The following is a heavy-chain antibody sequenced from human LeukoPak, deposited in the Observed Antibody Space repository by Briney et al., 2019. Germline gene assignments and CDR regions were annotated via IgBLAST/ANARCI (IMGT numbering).Heavy chain of an antibody. CDR2: IYYSGST. CDR1: GASVSSGYYS. CDR3: AREVWDYGMDV. Sequence: SETLSLTCAVSGASVSSGYYSWSWIRQPPGKGLEWIGYIYYSGSTNYNPSLKSRVTISVDTSKNQFSLKLSSVTAADTAVYYCAREVWDYGMDVWGQGTTVTVSS. V-gene: IGHV4-61*01. D-gene: IGHD3-16*01. J-gene: IGHJ6*02.